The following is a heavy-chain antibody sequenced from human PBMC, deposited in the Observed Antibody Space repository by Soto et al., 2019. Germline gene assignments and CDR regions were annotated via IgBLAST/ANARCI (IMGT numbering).Heavy chain of an antibody. D-gene: IGHD2-2*01. Sequence: QVQLQESGPGLVKPSQMLSLSCTVAGGSITSGDYYWSWIRQHPGKGLEWIGYIYYTGYTYYNPSLESRVTISRDTSKNQFSLTLTSVTAADTAVYYCARGSATQLLDYWGQGTLVTVSS. V-gene: IGHV4-31*03. J-gene: IGHJ4*02. CDR2: IYYTGYT. CDR3: ARGSATQLLDY. CDR1: GGSITSGDYY.